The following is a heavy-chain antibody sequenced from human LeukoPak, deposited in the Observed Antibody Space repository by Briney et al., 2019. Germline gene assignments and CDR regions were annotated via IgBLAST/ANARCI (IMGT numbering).Heavy chain of an antibody. D-gene: IGHD3-10*01. CDR2: IYYSGST. J-gene: IGHJ6*03. CDR3: ARVVDGSGSYYDDYYYMDV. Sequence: SETLSLTCSVSGGSISSYYWSWIRQPPGKGLEWIGYIYYSGSTNYNPSLKSRVTISVDTSKNQFSLKLSSVTAADTAVYYCARVVDGSGSYYDDYYYMDVWGKGTTVTVSS. V-gene: IGHV4-59*01. CDR1: GGSISSYY.